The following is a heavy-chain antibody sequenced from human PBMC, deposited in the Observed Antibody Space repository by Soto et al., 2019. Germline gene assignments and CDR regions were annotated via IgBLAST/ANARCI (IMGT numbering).Heavy chain of an antibody. CDR2: INPNSGGT. CDR3: ARVITMLQGALDY. Sequence: ASVKVSCKASGYTFTGYYMHWVRQAPGQGLEWMGWINPNSGGTNYAQRFQGRVTMTRDTSISTAYMELSRLRSDDTAVYYCARVITMLQGALDYWGQGPLVTVSS. V-gene: IGHV1-2*02. CDR1: GYTFTGYY. D-gene: IGHD3-10*01. J-gene: IGHJ4*02.